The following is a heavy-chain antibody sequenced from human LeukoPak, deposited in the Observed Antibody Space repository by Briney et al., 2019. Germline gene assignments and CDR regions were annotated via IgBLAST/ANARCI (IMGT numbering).Heavy chain of an antibody. D-gene: IGHD4-23*01. CDR2: INPTGDST. J-gene: IGHJ4*02. V-gene: IGHV1-46*01. Sequence: ASVKVSCKASGYTFSSYYMHWVRQAPGQGLEWVGLINPTGDSTNYAQNFRGRVTMTRDTSTSTVYMDLSSLRSEDTAVYYCAREASGGYFDYWGQGTLVTVSA. CDR1: GYTFSSYY. CDR3: AREASGGYFDY.